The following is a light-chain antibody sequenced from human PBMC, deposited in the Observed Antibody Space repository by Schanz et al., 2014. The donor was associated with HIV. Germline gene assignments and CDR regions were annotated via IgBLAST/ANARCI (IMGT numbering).Light chain of an antibody. J-gene: IGKJ2*01. Sequence: EIVMTQSPGTLSVSPGERATLSCRASQTVSNNLAWYQQKPGQAPRLLIYDASNRATGIPARFSGSGSGTEFTLTISNLQPDDFATYYCQQSDTFPYTFGQGTKLEIK. V-gene: IGKV3D-15*01. CDR2: DAS. CDR3: QQSDTFPYT. CDR1: QTVSNN.